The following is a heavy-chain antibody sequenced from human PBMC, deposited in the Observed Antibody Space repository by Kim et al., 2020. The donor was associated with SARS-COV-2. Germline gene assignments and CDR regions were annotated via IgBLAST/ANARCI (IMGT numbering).Heavy chain of an antibody. CDR3: ARGPYYYGSGNLGYYFDY. CDR1: GYTFTSYG. V-gene: IGHV1-18*01. J-gene: IGHJ4*02. Sequence: ASVKVSCKASGYTFTSYGISWVRQAPGQGLEWMGWISAYNGNTNYAQKLQGRVTMTTDTSTSTAYMELRSLRSDDTAVYYCARGPYYYGSGNLGYYFDYWGQGTLVTVSS. D-gene: IGHD3-10*01. CDR2: ISAYNGNT.